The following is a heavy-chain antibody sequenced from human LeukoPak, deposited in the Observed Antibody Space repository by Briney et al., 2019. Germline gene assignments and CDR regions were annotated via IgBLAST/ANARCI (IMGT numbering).Heavy chain of an antibody. CDR1: GGSISSGSYY. V-gene: IGHV4-61*02. J-gene: IGHJ4*02. Sequence: PSQTLSLTCTVSGGSISSGSYYWRWIRQPAGKGLEWIGRIYTSGSTNYNPSLKSRVTISVDTSKNQFSLKLSSVTAADTAVYYCAREGNDFWSGYYSHDYWGQGTLVTVSS. CDR3: AREGNDFWSGYYSHDY. D-gene: IGHD3-3*01. CDR2: IYTSGST.